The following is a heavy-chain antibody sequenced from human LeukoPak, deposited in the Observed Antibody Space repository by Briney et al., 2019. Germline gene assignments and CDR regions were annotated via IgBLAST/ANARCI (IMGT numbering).Heavy chain of an antibody. CDR3: ARDLKSGYMDS. Sequence: GGSPRLSCAASGFTFSNYGIHWVRQAPGKGLEWVAVIYSDGSNKYFVDSVKGRFTISRDDSRNTVFLQMNSLRVEDTAVFYCARDLKSGYMDSWGQGTLVTVSS. J-gene: IGHJ4*02. V-gene: IGHV3-33*01. CDR2: IYSDGSNK. CDR1: GFTFSNYG. D-gene: IGHD3-3*01.